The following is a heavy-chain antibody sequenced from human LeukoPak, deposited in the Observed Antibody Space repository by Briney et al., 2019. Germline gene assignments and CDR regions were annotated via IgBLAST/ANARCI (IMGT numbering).Heavy chain of an antibody. D-gene: IGHD3-22*01. V-gene: IGHV4-34*01. CDR1: GASISSYY. J-gene: IGHJ4*02. CDR3: ARDSAYYYDSSGYSPFDY. Sequence: PSETLSLTCTVSGASISSYYWNWIRQPPGKGLEWIGEINHSGSTNYNPSLKSRVTISVDTSKNQFSLKLSSVTAADTAVYYCARDSAYYYDSSGYSPFDYWGQGTLVTVSS. CDR2: INHSGST.